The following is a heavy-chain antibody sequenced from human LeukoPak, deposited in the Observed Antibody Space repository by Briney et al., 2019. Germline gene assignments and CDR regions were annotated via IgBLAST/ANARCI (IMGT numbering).Heavy chain of an antibody. J-gene: IGHJ4*02. CDR3: ARSARLMKGVVEVTALDD. D-gene: IGHD3-3*01. Sequence: GGSLRLSCAASDFSFSNYAMSWVRQAPGKGLEWVSAVSNSGGSTYYADSVKGRFTISRDNSKNSVYLEMNSLRADDTAVYYCARSARLMKGVVEVTALDDWGQGTLVTVSS. CDR2: VSNSGGST. V-gene: IGHV3-23*01. CDR1: DFSFSNYA.